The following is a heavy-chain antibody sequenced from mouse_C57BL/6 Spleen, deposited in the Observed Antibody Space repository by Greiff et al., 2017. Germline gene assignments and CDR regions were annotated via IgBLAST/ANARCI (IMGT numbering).Heavy chain of an antibody. J-gene: IGHJ4*01. Sequence: VQLQQPGAELVKPGASVKLSCKASGYTFTSYWMHWVKQRPGQGLEWIGMIHPNSGSTNYNEKFKSKATLTVDKSSSPAYMQLSSLTSEDSAVYYCARGGSSSRDYYAMDYWGQGTSVTVSS. CDR3: ARGGSSSRDYYAMDY. V-gene: IGHV1-64*01. CDR1: GYTFTSYW. CDR2: IHPNSGST. D-gene: IGHD1-1*01.